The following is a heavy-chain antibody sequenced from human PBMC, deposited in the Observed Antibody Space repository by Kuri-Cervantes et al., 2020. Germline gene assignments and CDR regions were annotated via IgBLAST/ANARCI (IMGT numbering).Heavy chain of an antibody. D-gene: IGHD3-9*01. Sequence: SQSLSLTCGVYGASFSSFYWSWIRQPPGKGLEWIGEINHSGNTFYNPSLKSRVPISVDTSNNQFSLKLGSVTAADTAVYYCACSYDILTDTDDPWGQGTLVTVSS. CDR1: GASFSSFY. CDR3: ACSYDILTDTDDP. J-gene: IGHJ5*02. CDR2: INHSGNT. V-gene: IGHV4-34*01.